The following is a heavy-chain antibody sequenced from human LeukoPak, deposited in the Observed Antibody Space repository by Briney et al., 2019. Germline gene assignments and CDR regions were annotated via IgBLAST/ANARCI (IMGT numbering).Heavy chain of an antibody. D-gene: IGHD3-10*01. Sequence: GGSLRLSCAASGFTFSNYAMSWIRQAPGKGLEWVSAISAGGGNTDYADSVKGRFTISRDNSKHTLYLQVNSLRAEDTAVYYCARAGGYGSGSSLFYYYYYMDVWGKGTTVTISS. CDR1: GFTFSNYA. J-gene: IGHJ6*03. CDR2: ISAGGGNT. V-gene: IGHV3-23*01. CDR3: ARAGGYGSGSSLFYYYYYMDV.